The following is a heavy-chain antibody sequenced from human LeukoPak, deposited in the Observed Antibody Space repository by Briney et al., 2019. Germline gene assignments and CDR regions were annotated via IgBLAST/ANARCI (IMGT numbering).Heavy chain of an antibody. D-gene: IGHD3-9*01. V-gene: IGHV3-30*18. J-gene: IGHJ6*02. CDR3: AKDPRYDILTGYRGAGMDV. Sequence: SGRSLRLSCAASGFTFSSYGMHWVRQAPGKGLEWVAVISYDGSNKYYADSVKGRFTISRDNSKNTLYLQMNSLRAEDTAVYYCAKDPRYDILTGYRGAGMDVWGQGTTVTVSS. CDR2: ISYDGSNK. CDR1: GFTFSSYG.